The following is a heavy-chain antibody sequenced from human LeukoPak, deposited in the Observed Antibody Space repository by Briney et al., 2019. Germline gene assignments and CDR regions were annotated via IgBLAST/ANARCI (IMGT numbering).Heavy chain of an antibody. Sequence: GGSLRLSCAASGFTFSSYSMNWVRQAPGKGLEWVSYISSSSSTIYYADSVKGRFTISRDNAKNSLYLQMNSLRAEDTAVYYCARDGGYCSSISCSNDYWGQGTLVTVSS. V-gene: IGHV3-48*04. D-gene: IGHD2-2*01. CDR2: ISSSSSTI. J-gene: IGHJ4*02. CDR3: ARDGGYCSSISCSNDY. CDR1: GFTFSSYS.